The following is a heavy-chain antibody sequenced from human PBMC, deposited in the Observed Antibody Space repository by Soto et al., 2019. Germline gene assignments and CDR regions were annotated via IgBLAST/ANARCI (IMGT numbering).Heavy chain of an antibody. V-gene: IGHV4-59*01. Sequence: NPSETLSLTCTVSGGSISSYYWSWIRQPPGKGLEWIGYIYYSGSTNYNPSLKSRVTISVDTSKNQFSLKLSSVTAADTAVYYCARDLMYSSGWYWFDPWGQGTLVTVPQ. CDR3: ARDLMYSSGWYWFDP. J-gene: IGHJ5*02. D-gene: IGHD6-19*01. CDR1: GGSISSYY. CDR2: IYYSGST.